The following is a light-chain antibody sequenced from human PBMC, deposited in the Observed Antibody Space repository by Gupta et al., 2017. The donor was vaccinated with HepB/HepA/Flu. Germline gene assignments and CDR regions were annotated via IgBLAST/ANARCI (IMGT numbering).Light chain of an antibody. CDR3: QQYDSSPIT. CDR1: QSVSSNY. V-gene: IGKV3-20*01. Sequence: EIVLTQSPGTLSLSPGERATLPCRASQSVSSNYLAWYQQKPGQTPRLLIYGASSRATGIPDRFSGSGSGTDFTLTVSRLEPEDFAVYYCQQYDSSPITFGQGTRLEIK. J-gene: IGKJ5*01. CDR2: GAS.